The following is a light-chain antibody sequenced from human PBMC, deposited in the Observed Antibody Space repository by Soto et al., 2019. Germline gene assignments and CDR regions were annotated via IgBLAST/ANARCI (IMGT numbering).Light chain of an antibody. CDR2: DVN. Sequence: QSALTQPASVSGSPGQSIAICCTGTSSDVGGYNFVSWYQQHPGKAPKLMIYDVNIRPSGISNRFSGSKSGNTASLTISGLQAEDEADYYCSSYSGSSTLVVFGGGTKLTVL. J-gene: IGLJ2*01. CDR3: SSYSGSSTLVV. V-gene: IGLV2-14*01. CDR1: SSDVGGYNF.